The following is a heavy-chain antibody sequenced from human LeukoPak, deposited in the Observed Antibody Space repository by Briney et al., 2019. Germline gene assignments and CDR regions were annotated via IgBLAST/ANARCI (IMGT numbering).Heavy chain of an antibody. CDR1: GGSISSGGYY. J-gene: IGHJ6*02. CDR2: INHSGST. V-gene: IGHV4-30-2*01. CDR3: ARAPVVSYGDYTTAPHYYYYGMDV. Sequence: SQTLSLTCTVSGGSISSGGYYWSWIRQPPGKGLEWIGEINHSGSTNYNPSLKSRVTISVDTSKNQFSLKLSSVTAADTAVYYCARAPVVSYGDYTTAPHYYYYGMDVWGQGTTVTVSS. D-gene: IGHD4-17*01.